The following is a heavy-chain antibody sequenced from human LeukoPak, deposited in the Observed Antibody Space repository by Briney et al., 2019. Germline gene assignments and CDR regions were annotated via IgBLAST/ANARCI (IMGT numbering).Heavy chain of an antibody. D-gene: IGHD3/OR15-3a*01. CDR1: GYTFTSYY. J-gene: IGHJ4*02. Sequence: ASVKLSCKASGYTFTSYYMHWVRQAPGQGLEWMGIVNPSGGSTSYAQKFQGRVAMTRDMSTSTVYMELSSLRSDDTAVYYCARIWTGGYWGQGTLVTVSS. CDR3: ARIWTGGY. V-gene: IGHV1-46*01. CDR2: VNPSGGST.